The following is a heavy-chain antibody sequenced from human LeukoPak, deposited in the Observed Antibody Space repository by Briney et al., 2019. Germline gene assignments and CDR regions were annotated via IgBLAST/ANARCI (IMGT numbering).Heavy chain of an antibody. J-gene: IGHJ4*02. D-gene: IGHD3-22*01. CDR3: ARGTYYDSSGYYFSRYYFDY. V-gene: IGHV4-4*07. CDR1: GGSISSYY. CDR2: IYTSGST. Sequence: PSETLSLTCTVSGGSISSYYWSWIRQPAGKGLEWIGRIYTSGSTNYNPSLKSRVTMSVDTSKNQFSLKLSSVTAADTAVCYCARGTYYDSSGYYFSRYYFDYWGQGTLVTVSS.